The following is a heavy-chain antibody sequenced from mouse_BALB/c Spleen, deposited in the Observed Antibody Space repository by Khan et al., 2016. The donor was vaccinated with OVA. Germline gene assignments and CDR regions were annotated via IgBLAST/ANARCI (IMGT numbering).Heavy chain of an antibody. V-gene: IGHV3-2*02. J-gene: IGHJ4*01. D-gene: IGHD4-1*01. CDR2: ISNSGST. CDR3: ASELGRYYAMDY. Sequence: EVQLQESGPGLVKPSQSQSLTCTVTSYSITRDYAWNWIRQFPENKLEWMGYISNSGSTSYNPSLKSRIPITRDTSKNQFFLQLNSVTTEDTATYYCASELGRYYAMDYWGQGTSVTVSS. CDR1: SYSITRDYA.